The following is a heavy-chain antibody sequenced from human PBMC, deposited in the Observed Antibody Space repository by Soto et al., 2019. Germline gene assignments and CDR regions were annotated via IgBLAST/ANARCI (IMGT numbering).Heavy chain of an antibody. V-gene: IGHV4-31*03. CDR1: GGSISSGGYY. Sequence: SETLSLTCTVSGGSISSGGYYWSWIRQHPGKGLEWIGYTYYSGSTYYNPSLKSRVTISVDTSKNQFSLKLSSVTAADTAVYYCARATGSHTDYWGQGTLVTVSS. D-gene: IGHD3-10*01. J-gene: IGHJ4*02. CDR3: ARATGSHTDY. CDR2: TYYSGST.